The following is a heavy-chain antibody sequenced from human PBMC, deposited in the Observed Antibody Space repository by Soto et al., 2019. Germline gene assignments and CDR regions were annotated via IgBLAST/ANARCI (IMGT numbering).Heavy chain of an antibody. CDR2: INPSGGST. J-gene: IGHJ6*02. V-gene: IGHV1-46*01. CDR3: AKDQSSIFRSGSGMDV. D-gene: IGHD3-3*01. CDR1: GYTFTSYY. Sequence: ASVKVSCTASGYTFTSYYMHWVRQAPVQGLEWMGIINPSGGSTSYAQKFQGRVTMTRDTSTSTVYMELSSLRSEDTAVYYCAKDQSSIFRSGSGMDVWGQGTTVTVSS.